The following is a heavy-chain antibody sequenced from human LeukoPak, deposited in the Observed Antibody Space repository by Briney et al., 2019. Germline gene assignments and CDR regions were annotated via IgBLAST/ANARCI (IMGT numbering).Heavy chain of an antibody. J-gene: IGHJ3*01. CDR1: GFTFSSYS. CDR2: ISDSYVT. V-gene: IGHV3-48*04. CDR3: AREGELGRFNALDV. D-gene: IGHD1-26*01. Sequence: GGSLRLSCAASGFTFSSYSMNWVRQAPGKGLEWIAYISDSYVTHYAESVKGRFTVSRDNAKSSVYLQMNSLRAEDRAMYFCAREGELGRFNALDVWGQGTMITVSS.